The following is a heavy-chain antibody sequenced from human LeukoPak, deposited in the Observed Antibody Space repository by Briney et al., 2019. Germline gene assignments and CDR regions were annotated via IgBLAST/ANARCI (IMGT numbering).Heavy chain of an antibody. Sequence: PGGSLRLSCAASGFTFSDYNMSWIRQAPGKGLEWVSYISSSGSTIYYADSVKGRFTISRDSAKNSLYLQMNSLRAEDTAVYYCARDRILRGYPYYFDYWGQGTLVTVSS. CDR1: GFTFSDYN. CDR2: ISSSGSTI. J-gene: IGHJ4*02. V-gene: IGHV3-11*01. CDR3: ARDRILRGYPYYFDY. D-gene: IGHD6-13*01.